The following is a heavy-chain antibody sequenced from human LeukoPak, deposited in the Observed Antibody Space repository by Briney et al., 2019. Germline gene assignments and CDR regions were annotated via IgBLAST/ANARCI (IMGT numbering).Heavy chain of an antibody. J-gene: IGHJ4*02. CDR2: ISYDGSNK. V-gene: IGHV3-30-3*01. D-gene: IGHD5-18*01. CDR3: ARTNIPFETDRGYDY. Sequence: GGSLRLSCAASGFTFSSYAMHWVRQAPGKGLEWVAVISYDGSNKYYADSVKGRFTISRDNSKNTLYLQMNSLRAEDTAVYYCARTNIPFETDRGYDYWGQGTLVTVSS. CDR1: GFTFSSYA.